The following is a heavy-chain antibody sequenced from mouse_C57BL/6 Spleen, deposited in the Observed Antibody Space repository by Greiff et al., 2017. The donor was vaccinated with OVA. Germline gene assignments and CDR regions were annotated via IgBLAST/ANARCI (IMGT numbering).Heavy chain of an antibody. J-gene: IGHJ2*01. Sequence: QVQLKQPGAELVKPGASVKMSCKASGYTFTSYWMHWVKQRPGRGLEWIGRIDPNSGGTKYNEKFKGKATLTVDKPSSTAYMQHSSLTSEDSAVDYCATWEYGSDFDYWGQGTTLTVSS. CDR2: IDPNSGGT. V-gene: IGHV1-72*01. CDR1: GYTFTSYW. D-gene: IGHD1-1*01. CDR3: ATWEYGSDFDY.